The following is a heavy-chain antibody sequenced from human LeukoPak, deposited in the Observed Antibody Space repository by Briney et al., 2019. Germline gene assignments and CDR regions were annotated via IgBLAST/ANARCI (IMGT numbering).Heavy chain of an antibody. CDR1: GGSISRYY. J-gene: IGHJ4*01. D-gene: IGHD6-6*01. V-gene: IGHV4-59*01. Sequence: PSETLSLTCTVSGGSISRYYWSWIRQPPGKGLEGLGYIYYSGSTNYNPSLKSRVTISVDTSKNQFSLKLSSVTAADTAVYYCARGYAAQDPRVFFLDYWGKGTLVTVSS. CDR2: IYYSGST. CDR3: ARGYAAQDPRVFFLDY.